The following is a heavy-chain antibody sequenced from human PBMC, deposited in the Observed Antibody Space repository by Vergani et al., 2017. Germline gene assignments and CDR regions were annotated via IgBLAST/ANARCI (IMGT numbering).Heavy chain of an antibody. J-gene: IGHJ4*02. CDR3: ARPRGDILPPDPRRLDY. Sequence: VQLVQSGAEVRKPGASVTVPCTASGYIFKNYYIHWLRQAPGQAFEWMGILNPTTGHTTSAQKFMGRVDMTRDPSTDTSTRTVQMTLSSLRSEDTAVYYCARPRGDILPPDPRRLDYWGQGTLVTVSS. CDR2: LNPTTGHT. CDR1: GYIFKNYY. V-gene: IGHV1-46*02.